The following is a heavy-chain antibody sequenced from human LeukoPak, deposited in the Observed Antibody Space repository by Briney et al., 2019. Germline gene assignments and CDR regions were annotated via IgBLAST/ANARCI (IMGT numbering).Heavy chain of an antibody. J-gene: IGHJ6*02. CDR1: GFTFSSYW. V-gene: IGHV3-7*04. CDR3: ARGDSSSWKNYYYYYGMDV. D-gene: IGHD6-13*01. CDR2: IKQDGSEK. Sequence: PGGSLRLSCAASGFTFSSYWMSWVRQAPGKGLEWVANIKQDGSEKYYVDSVKGRFTISRDNSKNTLYLQMNSLRAEDTAVYYCARGDSSSWKNYYYYYGMDVWGQGTTVTVSS.